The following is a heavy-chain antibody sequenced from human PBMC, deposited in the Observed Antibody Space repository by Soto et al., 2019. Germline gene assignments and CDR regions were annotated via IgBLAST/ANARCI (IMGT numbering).Heavy chain of an antibody. V-gene: IGHV4-34*01. Sequence: LSLTCAVYGGSFSGYYWSWIRQPPGKGLEWIGEINHSGSTNYNPSLKSRVTISVDTSKNQFSLKLSSVTAADTAVYYCARGVPVVVTAITSNWFDPWGQGTLVTVSS. D-gene: IGHD2-21*02. J-gene: IGHJ5*02. CDR3: ARGVPVVVTAITSNWFDP. CDR1: GGSFSGYY. CDR2: INHSGST.